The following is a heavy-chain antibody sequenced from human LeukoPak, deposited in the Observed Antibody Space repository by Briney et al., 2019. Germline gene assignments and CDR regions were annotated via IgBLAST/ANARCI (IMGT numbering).Heavy chain of an antibody. V-gene: IGHV1-69*01. CDR1: GGTFSSYA. CDR2: IIPIFGTA. D-gene: IGHD6-13*01. J-gene: IGHJ4*02. CDR3: ARDSIAAAGFDY. Sequence: SVKVSCKASGGTFSSYAISWVRQAPGQGLEWMGGIIPIFGTANYAQKFQGRVTITADESTGTAYMELSSLRSEDTAVYYCARDSIAAAGFDYWGQGTLVTVSS.